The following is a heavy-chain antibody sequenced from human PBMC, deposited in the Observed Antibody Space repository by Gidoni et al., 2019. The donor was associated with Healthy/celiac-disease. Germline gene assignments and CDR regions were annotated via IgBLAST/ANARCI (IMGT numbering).Heavy chain of an antibody. CDR1: GFTFSSYG. D-gene: IGHD2-21*01. CDR3: AKVFARIVSTSSDY. V-gene: IGHV3-30*18. CDR2: ISYDGSNK. J-gene: IGHJ4*02. Sequence: QVQLVESGGGVVQPGGSLRLACAASGFTFSSYGMHWVRQAPGKGLEWVAVISYDGSNKYYADSVKGRFTISRDNSKNTLYLQMNSLRAEDTAVYYCAKVFARIVSTSSDYWGQGTLVTVSS.